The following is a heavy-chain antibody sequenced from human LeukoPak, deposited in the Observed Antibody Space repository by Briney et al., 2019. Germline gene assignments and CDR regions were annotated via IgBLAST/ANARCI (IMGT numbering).Heavy chain of an antibody. J-gene: IGHJ4*02. Sequence: SETLSLTCAVYGGSFSGYYWSWIRQPPGKGLEWIGEINHSGSTNYNPSLKSRVTISVDTSKNQFSLKLSSVTAADTAVYYCARDSPRGLVDYWGQGTLVTVSS. D-gene: IGHD3-10*01. CDR1: GGSFSGYY. CDR3: ARDSPRGLVDY. CDR2: INHSGST. V-gene: IGHV4-34*01.